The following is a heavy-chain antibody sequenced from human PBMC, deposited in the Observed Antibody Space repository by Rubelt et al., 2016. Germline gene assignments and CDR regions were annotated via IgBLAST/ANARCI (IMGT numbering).Heavy chain of an antibody. CDR2: ISAYNGNT. CDR1: GYTFTSYG. J-gene: IGHJ4*02. Sequence: QVQLVQSGAEVKKPGASVKVSCKASGYTFTSYGISWVRPAPGQGLEWLGWISAYNGNTNYARKLKGRVTMHTETSTSTAYMEQRSLGSDDTAVYYCGTFGGSYYSQWGLDYWGQGTLVTVSS. CDR3: GTFGGSYYSQWGLDY. D-gene: IGHD1-26*01. V-gene: IGHV1-18*01.